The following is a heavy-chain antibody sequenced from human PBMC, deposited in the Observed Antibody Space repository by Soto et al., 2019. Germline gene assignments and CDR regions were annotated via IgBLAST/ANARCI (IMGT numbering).Heavy chain of an antibody. D-gene: IGHD2-2*01. V-gene: IGHV3-48*01. CDR2: ISSRSSTI. CDR3: ASAHWSTSTGYYFDY. CDR1: GLTFNTYS. J-gene: IGHJ4*02. Sequence: GGSLRLSCAASGLTFNTYSMNWVRQAPGKGLEWVSYISSRSSTIYYADSVKGRFTISRDNAENSLYLQMNSLRAEDTAVYYCASAHWSTSTGYYFDYWGQGTLVTVSS.